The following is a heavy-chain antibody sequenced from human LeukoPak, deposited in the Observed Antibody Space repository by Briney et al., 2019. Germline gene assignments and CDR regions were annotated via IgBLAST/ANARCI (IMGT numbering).Heavy chain of an antibody. V-gene: IGHV1-69*13. CDR3: AGIDDYSNYAPYYYGMDV. D-gene: IGHD4-11*01. CDR2: IIPIFGTA. Sequence: SVKVSCKASGGTFSSYAISWVRQAPGQGLEWMGGIIPIFGTANYAQKLQGRVTITADESTSTAYMELSSLRSEDTAVYYCAGIDDYSNYAPYYYGMDVWGQGTTVTVSS. J-gene: IGHJ6*02. CDR1: GGTFSSYA.